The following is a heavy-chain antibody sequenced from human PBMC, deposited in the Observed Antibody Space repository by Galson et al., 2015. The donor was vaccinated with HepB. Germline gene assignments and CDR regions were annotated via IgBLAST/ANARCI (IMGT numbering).Heavy chain of an antibody. J-gene: IGHJ4*02. CDR2: IKSKTDGGTT. V-gene: IGHV3-15*01. D-gene: IGHD3-22*01. CDR1: GFTFSNAW. Sequence: SLRLSCAASGFTFSNAWMSWVRQAPGKGLEWVGRIKSKTDGGTTDYAAPVKGRFTISRDDSKNTLYLQMNSLKTEDTAVYYCTTGTPNYYDSSGYYWANFDYWGQGTLVTVSS. CDR3: TTGTPNYYDSSGYYWANFDY.